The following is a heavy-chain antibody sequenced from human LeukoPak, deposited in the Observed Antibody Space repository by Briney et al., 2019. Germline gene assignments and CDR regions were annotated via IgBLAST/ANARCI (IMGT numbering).Heavy chain of an antibody. CDR3: AKSSYYDTSGYYREYYFDY. V-gene: IGHV3-23*01. CDR1: RFTFSNYG. CDR2: ISGSGGST. D-gene: IGHD3-22*01. J-gene: IGHJ4*02. Sequence: PGGSLRLSCAASRFTFSNYGMSWVRQAPGKGLEWVSAISGSGGSTYYADSVKGRFTISRDNSKNTLYLQMNSLRAEDTALYYCAKSSYYDTSGYYREYYFDYWGQGALVTVSS.